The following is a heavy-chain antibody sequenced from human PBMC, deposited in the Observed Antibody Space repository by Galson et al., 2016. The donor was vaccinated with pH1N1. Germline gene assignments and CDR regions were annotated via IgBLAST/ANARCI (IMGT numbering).Heavy chain of an antibody. D-gene: IGHD1-26*01. CDR1: GFIFSDYW. J-gene: IGHJ4*02. V-gene: IGHV3-7*01. CDR2: INQDDSWK. Sequence: SLRLSCAASGFIFSDYWMSWVRQAPGKGLEWVAKINQDDSWKYYVDSMKGRCTISRDNAENSLSLQMNGLRVEDTALYYCATEDYYTSLYWGQGILVTVSS. CDR3: ATEDYYTSLY.